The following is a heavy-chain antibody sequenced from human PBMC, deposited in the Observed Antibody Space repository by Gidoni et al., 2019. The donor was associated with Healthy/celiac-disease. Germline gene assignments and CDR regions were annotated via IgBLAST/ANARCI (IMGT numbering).Heavy chain of an antibody. Sequence: QVQLVQSGAEVKKPGSSVKVSCKASGGTFSSYAISWVRQAPGQGLEWMGGIIPIFGTANYAQKFQGRVTITADESASTAYMELSSLRSEDTAVYYCAEYYYGSGRRDNWFDPWGQGTLVTVSS. D-gene: IGHD3-10*01. V-gene: IGHV1-69*01. CDR1: GGTFSSYA. CDR2: IIPIFGTA. CDR3: AEYYYGSGRRDNWFDP. J-gene: IGHJ5*02.